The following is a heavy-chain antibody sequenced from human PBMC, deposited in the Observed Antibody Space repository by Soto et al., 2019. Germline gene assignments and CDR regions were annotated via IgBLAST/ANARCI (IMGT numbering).Heavy chain of an antibody. CDR2: IIPIFGTA. D-gene: IGHD3-22*01. J-gene: IGHJ6*02. CDR1: GGTFSSYA. CDR3: ASRGGNYYDSSGYYLSPYYYGMDV. Sequence: SVKVSCKASGGTFSSYAISWVRQAPGQGLEWMGGIIPIFGTANYAQKFQGRVTITADESTSTAYMELSSLRSEDTAVYYCASRGGNYYDSSGYYLSPYYYGMDVWGQGTTVTVSS. V-gene: IGHV1-69*13.